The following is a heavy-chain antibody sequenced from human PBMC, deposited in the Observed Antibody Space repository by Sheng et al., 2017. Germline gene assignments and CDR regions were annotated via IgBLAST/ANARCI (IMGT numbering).Heavy chain of an antibody. CDR2: ISSSGSTI. Sequence: EVQLVESGGGLVQPGGSLRLSCAASGFTFSTYDMNWVRQAPGEGLEWISYISSSGSTIYYADSVKGRFTISRDNAKNSLYLQMNSLRAEDTAVYYCARDRGYSFAYYFDLWGLAPWSLSPQ. V-gene: IGHV3-48*03. CDR1: GFTFSTYD. J-gene: IGHJ2*01. CDR3: ARDRGYSFAYYFDL. D-gene: IGHD5-18*01.